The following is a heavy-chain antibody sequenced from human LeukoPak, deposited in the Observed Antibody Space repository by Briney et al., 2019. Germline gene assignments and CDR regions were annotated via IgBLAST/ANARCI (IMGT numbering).Heavy chain of an antibody. CDR1: GFTFSSYW. V-gene: IGHV3-7*01. J-gene: IGHJ4*02. CDR2: IKQDGSEK. D-gene: IGHD2-21*02. CDR3: ARGPHVVVVTAIDY. Sequence: PGGSLRLSCAASGFTFSSYWMSWVRQAPGKGLEWVANIKQDGSEKYYADSVKGRFTISRDNSKNTVYLQTSGLTVEDTAVYYCARGPHVVVVTAIDYWGQGTLVTVSS.